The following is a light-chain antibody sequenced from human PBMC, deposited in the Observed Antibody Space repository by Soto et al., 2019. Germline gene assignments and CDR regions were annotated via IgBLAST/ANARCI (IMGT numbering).Light chain of an antibody. J-gene: IGKJ1*01. V-gene: IGKV1-5*01. Sequence: IQRTQSPSTLSASIGDRVTMACRASQSISTRLAWYQQKPGKAPKLLIYDASSLESGVPSRFSGSASGTEFTLTISSLQPDDFATYYCQKYNSYSTFGQGTKVDIK. CDR3: QKYNSYST. CDR2: DAS. CDR1: QSISTR.